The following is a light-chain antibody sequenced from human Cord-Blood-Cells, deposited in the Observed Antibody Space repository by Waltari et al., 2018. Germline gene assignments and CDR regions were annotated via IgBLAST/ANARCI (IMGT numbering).Light chain of an antibody. V-gene: IGLV3-10*01. CDR1: ALPKKY. J-gene: IGLJ3*02. Sequence: SYELPQPPSVSVSPGQTARITCSGAALPKKYAYWYQQKSGQAPVLVIYEDSKRPSGIPERFSGSSSGTMATLTISGAQVEDEADYYCYSTDSSGNHYWVFGGGTKLTVL. CDR3: YSTDSSGNHYWV. CDR2: EDS.